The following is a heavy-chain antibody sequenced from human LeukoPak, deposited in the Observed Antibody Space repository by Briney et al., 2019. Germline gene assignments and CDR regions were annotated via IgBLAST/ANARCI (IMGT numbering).Heavy chain of an antibody. CDR1: GGTFSSYA. CDR3: ASSDCGDYVRDYYYYMDV. D-gene: IGHD4-17*01. V-gene: IGHV1-69*06. Sequence: WASVKVSCKASGGTFSSYAISWVRQAPGQGLEWMGGIIPIFGTANYAQKFQGRVTITADKSTSTAYMELSSLRSEDTAVYYCASSDCGDYVRDYYYYMDVWGKGTTVTVSS. J-gene: IGHJ6*03. CDR2: IIPIFGTA.